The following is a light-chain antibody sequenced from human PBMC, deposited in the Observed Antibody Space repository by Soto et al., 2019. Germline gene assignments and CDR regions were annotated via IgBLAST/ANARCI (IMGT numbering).Light chain of an antibody. Sequence: QSALTQPASVSGSPGQSITISCTGTSSDVGASNYVSWYQQHPGKAPKLIIYDVSSRPSGVSNRFSGSKSGNTASLTISGLQAEDEADYYCSSYTSSSTYVFGTGTKVTVL. CDR1: SSDVGASNY. CDR3: SSYTSSSTYV. CDR2: DVS. J-gene: IGLJ1*01. V-gene: IGLV2-14*01.